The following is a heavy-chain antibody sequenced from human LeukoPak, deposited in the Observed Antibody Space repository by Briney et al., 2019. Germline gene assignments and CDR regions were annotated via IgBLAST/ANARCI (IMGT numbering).Heavy chain of an antibody. Sequence: SETLSLTCAVYGGSFSGYYWSWTRQPPGKGLEWIGEINHSGSTNYNPSLKSRVTISVDTSKNQFSLKLSSVTAADTAVYYCARGEWPRSWFGYWGQGTLVTVSS. CDR2: INHSGST. CDR1: GGSFSGYY. D-gene: IGHD5-12*01. J-gene: IGHJ4*02. CDR3: ARGEWPRSWFGY. V-gene: IGHV4-34*01.